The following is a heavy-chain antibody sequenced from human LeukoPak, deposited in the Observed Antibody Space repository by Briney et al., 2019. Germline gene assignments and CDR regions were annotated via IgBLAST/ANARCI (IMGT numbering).Heavy chain of an antibody. CDR2: MSYSGGST. CDR1: GFTFSTFG. Sequence: GGSLRLSCAASGFTFSTFGMNWVRQAPGKGLEWVSSMSYSGGSTYYADSVKGRFTISRDNAKSTLYLQMNSLRAEDTAVYYCSAALYSGGWHYFDCWGQGILVTVPS. V-gene: IGHV3-21*01. CDR3: SAALYSGGWHYFDC. J-gene: IGHJ4*02. D-gene: IGHD2-15*01.